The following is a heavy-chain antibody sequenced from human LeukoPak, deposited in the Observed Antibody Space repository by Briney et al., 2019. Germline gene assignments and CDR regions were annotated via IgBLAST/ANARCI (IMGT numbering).Heavy chain of an antibody. J-gene: IGHJ2*01. CDR2: IYYSGST. D-gene: IGHD4/OR15-4a*01. V-gene: IGHV4-59*08. CDR1: GGSISSYY. CDR3: ARRAKYWYFDL. Sequence: SETLSLTCTVSGGSISSYYWSWIRQPPGKGLEWIGYIYYSGSTNYNPSHKSRVTISVDTSKNQFSLKLSSVTAADTAVYYCARRAKYWYFDLWGRGTLVTVSS.